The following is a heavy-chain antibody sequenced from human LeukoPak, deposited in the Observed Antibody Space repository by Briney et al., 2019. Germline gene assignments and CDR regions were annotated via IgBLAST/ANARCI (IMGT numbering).Heavy chain of an antibody. CDR2: IYYSGST. CDR1: GGSFSGDY. CDR3: AKDPTIDWSFDH. D-gene: IGHD3-9*01. V-gene: IGHV4-59*12. Sequence: SETLSLTCAVYGGSFSGDYWSWIRQPPGKGLEWIGYIYYSGSTNYNPSLKSRVTISVDTSKNQSSLKLTSVTAADTAVYYCAKDPTIDWSFDHWGQGTLVTVSS. J-gene: IGHJ4*02.